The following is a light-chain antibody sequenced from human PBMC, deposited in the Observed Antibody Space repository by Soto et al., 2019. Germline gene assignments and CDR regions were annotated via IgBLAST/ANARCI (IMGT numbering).Light chain of an antibody. J-gene: IGKJ1*01. CDR3: QQYGSSPQT. CDR2: GAS. Sequence: EIVLTQSPGTLSLSPGERATHTCRASQSVSSSYLGWYQQKLGQAPRLLIYGASSRATGIPDRFSGSGSGTDFTLTISRLEPEDFAVYYCQQYGSSPQTFGQGTKVDIK. CDR1: QSVSSSY. V-gene: IGKV3-20*01.